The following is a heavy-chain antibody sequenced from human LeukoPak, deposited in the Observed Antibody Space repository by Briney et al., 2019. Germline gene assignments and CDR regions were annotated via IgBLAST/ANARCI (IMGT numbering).Heavy chain of an antibody. CDR1: GFTFSSYA. D-gene: IGHD2-2*01. CDR3: AKVSRYCSSTSCSHYYYYYGMDV. CDR2: ISYDGSNK. V-gene: IGHV3-30-3*01. J-gene: IGHJ6*02. Sequence: PGGALRLSCAASGFTFSSYAMHWVRQAPGKGLEWVAVISYDGSNKYYADSVKGRFTISRDNSKNTLYLQMNSLRAEDTAVYYCAKVSRYCSSTSCSHYYYYYGMDVWGQGTTVTVSS.